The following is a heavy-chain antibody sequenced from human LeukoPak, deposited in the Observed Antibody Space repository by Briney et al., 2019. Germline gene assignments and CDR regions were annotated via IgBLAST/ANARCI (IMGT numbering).Heavy chain of an antibody. Sequence: PVGALRLPCAAPGFTLRSYWMSWVRQAPGKGLEGVANIKQGGSEQYYVDSVKGRFTISRDNAKNSLYLHMNSLRAEGTAAYYCARDFTVTTNYYFDYWGQGTLVTVSS. CDR1: GFTLRSYW. CDR3: ARDFTVTTNYYFDY. CDR2: IKQGGSEQ. V-gene: IGHV3-7*01. D-gene: IGHD4-17*01. J-gene: IGHJ4*02.